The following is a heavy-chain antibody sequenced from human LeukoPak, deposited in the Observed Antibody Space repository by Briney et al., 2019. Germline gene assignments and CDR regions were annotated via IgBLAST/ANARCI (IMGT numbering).Heavy chain of an antibody. CDR3: AKEIAPMGYYDSSGYSSLGLGWFDP. Sequence: PGGSLRLSCAASGFTVSSNYMSWVRQAPGKGLEWVSGISWNSGSIGYADSVKGRFTISRDNAKNSLYPQMNSLRAEDTALYYCAKEIAPMGYYDSSGYSSLGLGWFDPWGQGTLVTVSS. CDR2: ISWNSGSI. D-gene: IGHD3-22*01. CDR1: GFTVSSNY. V-gene: IGHV3-9*01. J-gene: IGHJ5*02.